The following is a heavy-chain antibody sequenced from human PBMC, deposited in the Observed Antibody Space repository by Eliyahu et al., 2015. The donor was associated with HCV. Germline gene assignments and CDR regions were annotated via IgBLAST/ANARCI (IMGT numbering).Heavy chain of an antibody. Sequence: QVQLQESGPGLVKPSQTLSLTCTXXGGSISSXXYYWSWIRQPPGKGLEWIGYIYYSGSTYYNPSLKSRVTISVDTSKNQFSLKLSSVTAADTAVYYCARDSTRYSGYDYYYYYYGMDVWGQGTTVTVSS. CDR3: ARDSTRYSGYDYYYYYYGMDV. D-gene: IGHD5-12*01. CDR1: GGSISSXXYY. J-gene: IGHJ6*02. CDR2: IYYSGST. V-gene: IGHV4-30-4*01.